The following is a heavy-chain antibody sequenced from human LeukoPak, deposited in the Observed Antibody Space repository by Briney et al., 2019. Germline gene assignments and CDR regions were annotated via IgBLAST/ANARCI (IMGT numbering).Heavy chain of an antibody. Sequence: SVKVSCKASVFTFTSSAMQWVRQARGQRLEWIGWIVVGSGNTNYAQKFQERVTITRDMSTSTAYMELSSLRSEDTAVYYCAAGYYYGSGSYYERAFDIWGQGTMVAVSS. CDR1: VFTFTSSA. D-gene: IGHD3-10*01. CDR2: IVVGSGNT. V-gene: IGHV1-58*02. J-gene: IGHJ3*02. CDR3: AAGYYYGSGSYYERAFDI.